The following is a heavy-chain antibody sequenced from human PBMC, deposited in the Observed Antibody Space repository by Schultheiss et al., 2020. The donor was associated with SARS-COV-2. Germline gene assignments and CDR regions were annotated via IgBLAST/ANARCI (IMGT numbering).Heavy chain of an antibody. J-gene: IGHJ4*02. Sequence: GGSLRLSCAASGFTFSRYGMHWVRQAPGKGLEWVAVIWSDGSKKSYADSVKGRVTISRDNSKNTLYLQMNSLRAEDTAVYYCARDPYTATEYFDYWGQGTLVTVSS. CDR1: GFTFSRYG. V-gene: IGHV3-33*01. CDR2: IWSDGSKK. CDR3: ARDPYTATEYFDY. D-gene: IGHD5-18*01.